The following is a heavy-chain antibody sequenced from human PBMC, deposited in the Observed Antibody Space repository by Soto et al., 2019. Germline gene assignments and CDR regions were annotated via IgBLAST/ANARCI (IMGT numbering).Heavy chain of an antibody. CDR1: EFTFDDYA. V-gene: IGHV3-9*01. CDR3: AKGLINQLLSGIWFDP. Sequence: GGALRLSCAASEFTFDDYAMPWFRQDPVKGLEWVSVISWNSGSIGYADSVKGRFTISRDNAKNSLYLQMNSLRAEDTALYYCAKGLINQLLSGIWFDPWGQGTLVTVSS. CDR2: ISWNSGSI. D-gene: IGHD2-2*01. J-gene: IGHJ5*02.